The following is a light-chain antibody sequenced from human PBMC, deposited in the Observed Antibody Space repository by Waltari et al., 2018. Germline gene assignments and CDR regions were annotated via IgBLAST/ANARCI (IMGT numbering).Light chain of an antibody. J-gene: IGLJ3*02. CDR1: SLRIYY. CDR3: TSRDISGDVV. CDR2: GKN. Sequence: SSELTQDPAVSVALGQTVRITCQGDSLRIYYGSWIRQKPGQAPELVIYGKNNRPSGIPDRFSATSSVNTASLTITGAQAEDEADYYCTSRDISGDVVFGGGTKLTVL. V-gene: IGLV3-19*01.